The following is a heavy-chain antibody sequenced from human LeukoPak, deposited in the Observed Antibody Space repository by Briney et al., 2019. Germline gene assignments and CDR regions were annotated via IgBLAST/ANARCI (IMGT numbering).Heavy chain of an antibody. V-gene: IGHV3-48*02. CDR2: ISSSGSIR. J-gene: IGHJ5*02. CDR1: GLTFSTYS. Sequence: GGSLRLSCAVSGLTFSTYSMNWVRQASGKGLEWISYISSSGSIRYYADPVKGRFTISRDNAKNSLYLQMNSLRDEDTAVYYCARGVIWFGESPKNWLGPDPWGQGTLVTVSS. D-gene: IGHD3-10*01. CDR3: ARGVIWFGESPKNWLGPDP.